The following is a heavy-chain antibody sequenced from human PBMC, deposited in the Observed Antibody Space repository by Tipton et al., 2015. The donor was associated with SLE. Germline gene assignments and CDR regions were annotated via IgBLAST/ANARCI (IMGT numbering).Heavy chain of an antibody. Sequence: TLSLTCAVSGYSISSGYYWGWIRQPPGKGLEWIGGIYHSGSTYYNPSLKSRVTISVDTSKNQFSLKLSSVTAADTAVYYCARVAAVAGTKVYYGMDVWGQGTTVTVSS. CDR2: IYHSGST. CDR3: ARVAAVAGTKVYYGMDV. J-gene: IGHJ6*02. V-gene: IGHV4-38-2*01. D-gene: IGHD6-19*01. CDR1: GYSISSGYY.